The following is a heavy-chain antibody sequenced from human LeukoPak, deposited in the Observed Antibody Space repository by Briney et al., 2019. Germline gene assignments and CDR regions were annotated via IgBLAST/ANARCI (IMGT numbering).Heavy chain of an antibody. J-gene: IGHJ4*02. V-gene: IGHV3-7*03. CDR3: ARGQYDTWSRRGNFDS. D-gene: IGHD3-3*01. CDR2: IKLDGSEK. CDR1: GFTFGKYW. Sequence: GGSLRLSCVASGFTFGKYWMSRVRQALGKGLEWVANIKLDGSEKNYVDSVKGRFTISRDNTKNSLYLQMNSLRAEDTAVFYCARGQYDTWSRRGNFDSWGQGTLVIVSS.